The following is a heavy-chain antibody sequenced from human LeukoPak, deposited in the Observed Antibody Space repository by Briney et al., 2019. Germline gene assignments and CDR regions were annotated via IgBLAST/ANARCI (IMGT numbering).Heavy chain of an antibody. D-gene: IGHD1-26*01. CDR2: IYYSGST. CDR3: ARVIGGATASFDY. Sequence: PPATLSLTCTVSGGSISSSSYYWGWIRQPPGKGLEWIGSIYYSGSTYYNPSLKSRVTISVDTSKNQFSLKLSSVTAADTAAYYCARVIGGATASFDYGGQEPLAPVPS. V-gene: IGHV4-39*01. CDR1: GGSISSSSYY. J-gene: IGHJ4*02.